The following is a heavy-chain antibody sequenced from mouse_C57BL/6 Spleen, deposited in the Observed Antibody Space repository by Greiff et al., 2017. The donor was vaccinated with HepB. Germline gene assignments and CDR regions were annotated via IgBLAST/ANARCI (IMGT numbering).Heavy chain of an antibody. Sequence: QVQLKQPGAELVKPGASVKLSCKASGYTFTSYWMQWVKQRPGQGLEWIGEIDPSDSYTNYNQKFKGKATLTVDTSSSTAYMQLSSLTSDDSAVYYCARVYDGYTFAYWGQGTLVTVSA. D-gene: IGHD2-3*01. J-gene: IGHJ3*01. V-gene: IGHV1-50*01. CDR3: ARVYDGYTFAY. CDR1: GYTFTSYW. CDR2: IDPSDSYT.